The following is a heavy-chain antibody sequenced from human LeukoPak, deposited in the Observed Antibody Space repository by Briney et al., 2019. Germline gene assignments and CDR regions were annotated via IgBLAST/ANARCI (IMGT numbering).Heavy chain of an antibody. Sequence: GASVKVSCKGSGYTFTGYYMHWVRQAPGQGLELMGWINPNSGGTNYAQKFQGRVTMTRDTSISTAYMELSRLRSDDTAVYYCAREMSLTMVRGEDYYYYYMDVWGKGTTVTVSS. J-gene: IGHJ6*03. D-gene: IGHD3-10*01. CDR3: AREMSLTMVRGEDYYYYYMDV. CDR2: INPNSGGT. V-gene: IGHV1-2*02. CDR1: GYTFTGYY.